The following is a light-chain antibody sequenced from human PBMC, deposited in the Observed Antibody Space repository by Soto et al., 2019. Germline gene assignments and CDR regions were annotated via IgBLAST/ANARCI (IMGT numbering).Light chain of an antibody. CDR2: GAS. Sequence: AIQLTQSPSSLSASVGDRVTITCRASHVISTYFAWYQQKPGKAPQLLIHGASTLQSGVPSRFRGSASGTDCALTSSSLQLEDSAACYCQQMYKDPFPFGGGPSVEIK. V-gene: IGKV1D-13*01. CDR1: HVISTY. J-gene: IGKJ4*01. CDR3: QQMYKDPFP.